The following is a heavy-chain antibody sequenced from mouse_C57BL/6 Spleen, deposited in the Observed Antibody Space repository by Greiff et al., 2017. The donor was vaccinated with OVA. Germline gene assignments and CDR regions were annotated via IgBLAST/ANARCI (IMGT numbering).Heavy chain of an antibody. J-gene: IGHJ1*03. CDR1: GFSLTSYG. CDR2: IWSGGST. D-gene: IGHD2-5*01. V-gene: IGHV2-2*01. CDR3: ASPYYSNYGYFDV. Sequence: VKVIESGPGLVQPSQSLSITCTVSGFSLTSYGVHWVRQSPGKGLEWLGVIWSGGSTDYNAAFIYRLGISKDNSKSQVFFKMNSLQADDTAIYYCASPYYSNYGYFDVWGTGTTVTVSS.